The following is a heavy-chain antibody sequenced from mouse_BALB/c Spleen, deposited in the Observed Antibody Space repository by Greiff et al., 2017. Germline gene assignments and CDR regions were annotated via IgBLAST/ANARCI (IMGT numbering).Heavy chain of an antibody. D-gene: IGHD2-1*01. CDR2: ISTYNGNT. V-gene: IGHV1-67*01. J-gene: IGHJ2*01. CDR3: ARKGPLYGNYGNLFDY. CDR1: GYTFTDYA. Sequence: VQLQESGPEVVRPGVSVKISCKGSGYTFTDYAMHWVKQSHAKSLEWIGVISTYNGNTNYNQKFKGKATMTVDKSSSTAYMELARLTSEDSAIYYCARKGPLYGNYGNLFDYWGQGTTLTVSS.